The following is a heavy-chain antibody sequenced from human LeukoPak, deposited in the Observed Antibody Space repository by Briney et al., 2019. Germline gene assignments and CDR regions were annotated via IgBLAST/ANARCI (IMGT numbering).Heavy chain of an antibody. CDR1: GFTFGDYA. CDR2: ISWNSGSI. J-gene: IGHJ4*02. D-gene: IGHD6-13*01. Sequence: GGSLRLSCAASGFTFGDYAMHWVRQAPGKGLVWVSGISWNSGSIGYADSVKGRFTISRDNAKNSLYLQMNSLRAEDTALYYCAKDMSSSWYMGRFDYWGQGTLVTVSS. V-gene: IGHV3-9*01. CDR3: AKDMSSSWYMGRFDY.